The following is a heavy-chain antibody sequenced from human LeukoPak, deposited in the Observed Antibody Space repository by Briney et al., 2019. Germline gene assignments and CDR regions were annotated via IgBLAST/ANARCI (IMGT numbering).Heavy chain of an antibody. Sequence: SETLSLTCNVSGDSISSYYWSWIRQPPGKGLEWIGYIYYSGSTNYNPSLKSRVTISVDTSKNQFSLKLSSVTAADTAVYYCAQTFGNYWGQGTLVTVSS. CDR1: GDSISSYY. CDR3: AQTFGNY. V-gene: IGHV4-59*01. D-gene: IGHD3-16*01. CDR2: IYYSGST. J-gene: IGHJ4*02.